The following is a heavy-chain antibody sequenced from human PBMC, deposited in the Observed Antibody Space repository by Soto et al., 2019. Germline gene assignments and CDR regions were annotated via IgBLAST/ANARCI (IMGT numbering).Heavy chain of an antibody. Sequence: QLLESGPGLVKPSETLSLTCTVSGGSISSSSYYWGWIRQPPGKGLEWIGSIYYSGSTYYNPSLKSRVTISVDTSKNQFSLKLSSVTAADTAVYYCARSFGYSSNPWGYWGQGTLVTVSS. CDR2: IYYSGST. D-gene: IGHD6-13*01. J-gene: IGHJ4*02. CDR1: GGSISSSSYY. CDR3: ARSFGYSSNPWGY. V-gene: IGHV4-39*01.